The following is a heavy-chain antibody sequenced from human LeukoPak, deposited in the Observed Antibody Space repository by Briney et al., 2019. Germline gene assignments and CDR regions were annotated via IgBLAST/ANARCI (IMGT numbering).Heavy chain of an antibody. CDR2: ISFDGSNT. CDR1: GFTFSTHT. J-gene: IGHJ4*02. Sequence: GALRLSCAASGFTFSTHTMHWVRQAPGKGLEWVAFISFDGSNTYYADSVKGRFTISRDNSKNTLYLQMNSLRAEDTAVYYCARAGYYLSPYFFDYWGQGTLVTVSS. CDR3: ARAGYYLSPYFFDY. V-gene: IGHV3-30-3*01. D-gene: IGHD3-3*01.